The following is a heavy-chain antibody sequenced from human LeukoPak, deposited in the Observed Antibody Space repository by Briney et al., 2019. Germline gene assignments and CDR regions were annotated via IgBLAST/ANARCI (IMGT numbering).Heavy chain of an antibody. D-gene: IGHD5-12*01. J-gene: IGHJ4*02. V-gene: IGHV5-51*01. CDR1: GYRFTTYW. CDR3: GFANSGYHYDC. Sequence: GESLKISCKGSGYRFTTYWIGWVRQMPGKGLEWMGIIYPGDSDTRYSPSFQGQVTISADKSISTAYLQWSSLKASDTAIYYCGFANSGYHYDCWGQGTLVTVSS. CDR2: IYPGDSDT.